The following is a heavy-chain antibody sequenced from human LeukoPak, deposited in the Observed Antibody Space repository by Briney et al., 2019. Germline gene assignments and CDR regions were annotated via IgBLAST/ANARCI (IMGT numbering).Heavy chain of an antibody. J-gene: IGHJ4*02. CDR2: IHYSGST. V-gene: IGHV4-59*01. Sequence: SETLSLTCSVSGGSISTYYWSWIRQPPGKGLEWIGYIHYSGSTNYNPSLKSRVTISVDTSKNQFSLKLGSVTAADTAVYYCATSNSYGYSGGAPYYFDYWGQGTLVTVSS. CDR1: GGSISTYY. CDR3: ATSNSYGYSGGAPYYFDY. D-gene: IGHD5-18*01.